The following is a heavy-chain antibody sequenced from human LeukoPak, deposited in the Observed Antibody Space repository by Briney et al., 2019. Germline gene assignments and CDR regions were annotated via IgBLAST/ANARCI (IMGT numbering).Heavy chain of an antibody. CDR1: GFTFDGYA. V-gene: IGHV3-9*01. Sequence: GGSLRLSCAASGFTFDGYAMHWVRQAPGMGLEWVSDISWNSGSIDYADSVKGRFTISRDNAKNSLYLQMNSLSAEDTALYYCAKDHSASYGSGTLFVFDPWGQGTLVTVSS. CDR3: AKDHSASYGSGTLFVFDP. D-gene: IGHD3-10*01. J-gene: IGHJ5*02. CDR2: ISWNSGSI.